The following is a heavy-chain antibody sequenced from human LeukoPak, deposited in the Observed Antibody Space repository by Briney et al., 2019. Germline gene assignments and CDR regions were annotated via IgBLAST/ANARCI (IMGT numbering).Heavy chain of an antibody. CDR2: IYYSGST. CDR3: AKSMPVVTLGRYFQH. CDR1: GGSVSSGSYY. D-gene: IGHD2-21*02. Sequence: SETLSLTCTVSGGSVSSGSYYWSWIRQPPGKGLEWIGYIYYSGSTNYNPSLKSRVTISVDTSKNQFSLKLSSVTAEDTAVYYCAKSMPVVTLGRYFQHWGQGTLVTVSS. J-gene: IGHJ1*01. V-gene: IGHV4-61*01.